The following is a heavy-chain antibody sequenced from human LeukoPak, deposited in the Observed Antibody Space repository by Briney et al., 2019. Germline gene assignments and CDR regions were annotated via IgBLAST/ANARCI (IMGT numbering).Heavy chain of an antibody. CDR2: IYPGDSDT. J-gene: IGHJ4*02. CDR3: AGRITTTYYYGSGSLYYFDY. CDR1: GYSFTSNW. Sequence: GESLKISCKGSGYSFTSNWIGWVRQMPGKGLEWMGIIYPGDSDTRYSPSFQGQVTISADKSISTAYLQWSSLKASDTAMYYCAGRITTTYYYGSGSLYYFDYWGQGTLVTVSS. D-gene: IGHD3-10*01. V-gene: IGHV5-51*01.